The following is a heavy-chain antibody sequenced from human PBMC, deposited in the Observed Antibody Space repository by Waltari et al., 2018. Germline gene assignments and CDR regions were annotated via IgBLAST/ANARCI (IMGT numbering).Heavy chain of an antibody. V-gene: IGHV4-34*02. CDR1: GVTLTGYY. CDR2: IDHRGVT. Sequence: QVQLKQWGTGLLRPSETLSLKCAVYGVTLTGYYWTWVRQSPGKGLEWIGEIDHRGVTNINLSLMSRVFMSVDTSDKQLSLKLRSVTAADTAVYYCARHQRRGLRGLDVWGQGTQVAVSS. J-gene: IGHJ4*02. CDR3: ARHQRRGLRGLDV. D-gene: IGHD1-26*01.